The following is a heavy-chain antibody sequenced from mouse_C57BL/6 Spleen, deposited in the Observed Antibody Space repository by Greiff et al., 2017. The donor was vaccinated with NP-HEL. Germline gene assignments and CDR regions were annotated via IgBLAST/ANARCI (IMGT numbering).Heavy chain of an antibody. CDR1: GFTFSSYA. D-gene: IGHD2-3*01. CDR2: ISDGGSYT. Sequence: EVKLMESGGGLVKPGGSLKLSCAASGFTFSSYAMSWVRQTPEKRLEWVATISDGGSYTYYPDNVKGRFTISRDNAKNNLYLQMSHLKSEDTAMYYCARQEDGYYEDYYFDDWGQGTTLTVSS. V-gene: IGHV5-4*03. CDR3: ARQEDGYYEDYYFDD. J-gene: IGHJ2*01.